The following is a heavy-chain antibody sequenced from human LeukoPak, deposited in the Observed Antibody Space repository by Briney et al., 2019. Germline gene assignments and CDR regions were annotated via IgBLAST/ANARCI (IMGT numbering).Heavy chain of an antibody. V-gene: IGHV3-7*01. CDR1: EFTFSSYA. CDR2: IKEDGGEK. CDR3: TRESASGSYYVY. J-gene: IGHJ4*02. Sequence: PGGSLRLSCEASEFTFSSYAMSWVRLAPGKGLEWVANIKEDGGEKYYVEYVKGRFTISRDNSKNSMYLEMNSLRVEDTAVYYCTRESASGSYYVYWGQGTLVTVSS. D-gene: IGHD1-26*01.